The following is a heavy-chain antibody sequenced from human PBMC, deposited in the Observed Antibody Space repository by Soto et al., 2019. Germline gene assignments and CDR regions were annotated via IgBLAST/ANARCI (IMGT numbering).Heavy chain of an antibody. V-gene: IGHV5-51*01. CDR2: IYPGDSDT. J-gene: IGHJ6*03. CDR1: GYSFTSYW. Sequence: GESLKISCKGSGYSFTSYWIGWVRQMPGKGLEWMGIIYPGDSDTRYSPSFQGQVTISADKSISTAYLQWSSLKASDTAMYYFARRANVLRFLEWSCPTYYYYYMDVWGKGTTVTVSS. CDR3: ARRANVLRFLEWSCPTYYYYYMDV. D-gene: IGHD3-3*01.